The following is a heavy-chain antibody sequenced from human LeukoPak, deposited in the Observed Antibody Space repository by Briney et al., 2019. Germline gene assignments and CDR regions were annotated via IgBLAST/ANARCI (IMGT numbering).Heavy chain of an antibody. J-gene: IGHJ5*02. CDR1: GGSFNGYY. D-gene: IGHD2-2*01. CDR2: INHSGST. CDR3: ARRLVVPAARGYNWFDP. V-gene: IGHV4-34*01. Sequence: SETLSLTCAVYGGSFNGYYWSWIRQPPGKGREWIGEINHSGSTNYNPYLKSRVTISVDTSKNQFSLKLSSVTAADTAVYYCARRLVVPAARGYNWFDPWGQGTLVTVSS.